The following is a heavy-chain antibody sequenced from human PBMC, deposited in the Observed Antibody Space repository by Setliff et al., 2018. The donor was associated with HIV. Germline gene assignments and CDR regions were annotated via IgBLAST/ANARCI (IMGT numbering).Heavy chain of an antibody. J-gene: IGHJ4*02. CDR1: GFTFSAYN. V-gene: IGHV3-21*06. CDR3: SRDTFGADDT. Sequence: GGSLRLSCAASGFTFSAYNMNWVRQAPGKGLEWVASISYGGNNIFYTESLKGRFTISRDNAKNLLFLQMDSLRADDTAVYYCSRDTFGADDTWGQGTLVTVSS. CDR2: ISYGGNNI. D-gene: IGHD3-3*01.